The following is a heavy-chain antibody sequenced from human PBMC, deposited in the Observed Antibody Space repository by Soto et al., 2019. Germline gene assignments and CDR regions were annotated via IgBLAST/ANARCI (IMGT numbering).Heavy chain of an antibody. Sequence: QVQLQESGPGLVKPSQTLSLTCTVSGGSISSGGYYWSWIRQHPGKGLEWIGYIYYSGSTYYNPSLKSRVTXXVXTCXNQFSLKLSSVTAADTAVYYCASITMVRGVIPFDYWGQGTLVTVSS. CDR1: GGSISSGGYY. CDR2: IYYSGST. V-gene: IGHV4-31*03. CDR3: ASITMVRGVIPFDY. J-gene: IGHJ4*02. D-gene: IGHD3-10*01.